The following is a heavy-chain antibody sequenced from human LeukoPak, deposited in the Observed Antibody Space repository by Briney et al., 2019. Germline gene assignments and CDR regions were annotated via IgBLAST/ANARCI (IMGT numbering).Heavy chain of an antibody. CDR3: AREPIADNWFDP. D-gene: IGHD6-13*01. V-gene: IGHV4-59*01. CDR2: IYYSGST. Sequence: SETLSLTCTVSGGSISSYYWSWIRQPPGKGLEWIGYIYYSGSTNYNPSLKSRVTISVDTSKNQFSLKLSSVTAADTAVYYCAREPIADNWFDPWGQGTLVTVSS. CDR1: GGSISSYY. J-gene: IGHJ5*02.